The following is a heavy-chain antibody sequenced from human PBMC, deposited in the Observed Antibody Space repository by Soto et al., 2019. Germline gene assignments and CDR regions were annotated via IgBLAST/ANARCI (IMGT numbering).Heavy chain of an antibody. D-gene: IGHD6-25*01. CDR1: GGSFSGYY. J-gene: IGHJ6*02. CDR3: ARGRTAASYYYYYGMDV. Sequence: SETLSLTCAVYGGSFSGYYWSWIRQPPGKGLEWIGEINHSGSTNYNPSLKSRVTISVDTSKNQFTLTLSSVTAADTAVYYCARGRTAASYYYYYGMDVWGQGTTVTVSS. CDR2: INHSGST. V-gene: IGHV4-34*01.